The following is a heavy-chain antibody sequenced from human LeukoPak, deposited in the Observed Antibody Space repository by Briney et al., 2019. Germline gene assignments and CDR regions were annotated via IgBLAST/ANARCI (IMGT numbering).Heavy chain of an antibody. D-gene: IGHD3-22*01. CDR2: IYYSGST. CDR1: GGSISSSSYY. V-gene: IGHV4-39*01. CDR3: ARPNEGYYYDSSGPDAFDI. J-gene: IGHJ3*02. Sequence: SETLSLTCTVSGGSISSSSYYWGWIRQPPGKGLEWIGSIYYSGSTYYNPSLKSRVTISVDTSKNQFSLKLSSVTAADTAVYYCARPNEGYYYDSSGPDAFDIWGQGTMVTVSS.